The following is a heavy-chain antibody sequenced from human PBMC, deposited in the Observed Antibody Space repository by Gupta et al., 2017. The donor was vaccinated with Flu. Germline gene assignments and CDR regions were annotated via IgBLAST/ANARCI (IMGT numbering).Heavy chain of an antibody. CDR3: ARCSSWYSWGDY. CDR1: GGSFSGYY. Sequence: QVQLQQWGAGLLKPSETLSLTCAVYGGSFSGYYWSWIRQPPGKGLEWIGEINHSGSTNYNPSLKSRVTISVDTSKNQFSLKLRSVTAADTAVYYCARCSSWYSWGDYWVQGTLVTVSS. D-gene: IGHD6-13*01. V-gene: IGHV4-34*01. CDR2: INHSGST. J-gene: IGHJ4*02.